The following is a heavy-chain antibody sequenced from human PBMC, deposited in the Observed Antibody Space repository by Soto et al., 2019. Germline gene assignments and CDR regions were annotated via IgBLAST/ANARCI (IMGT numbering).Heavy chain of an antibody. V-gene: IGHV1-18*04. CDR1: GYTFTSYG. D-gene: IGHD4-17*01. Sequence: ASVKVSCKASGYTFTSYGISWVRQAPGQGLEWMGWISAYNGNTNYAQKLQGRVTMTTDTSTSTAYMELRSLRSDDTAVYYCARVEPKGTTVNDGGGYHYGMDVWGQGTTVTVSS. CDR3: ARVEPKGTTVNDGGGYHYGMDV. CDR2: ISAYNGNT. J-gene: IGHJ6*02.